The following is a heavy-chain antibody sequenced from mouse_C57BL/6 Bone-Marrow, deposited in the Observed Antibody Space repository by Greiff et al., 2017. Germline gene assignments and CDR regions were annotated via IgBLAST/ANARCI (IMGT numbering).Heavy chain of an antibody. D-gene: IGHD4-1*01. CDR3: ARDPVKLAPYAMDY. J-gene: IGHJ4*01. CDR1: GYTFTSYW. V-gene: IGHV1-72*01. CDR2: IDPNSGGT. Sequence: QVQLQPPGAELVKPGASVKLSCQASGYTFTSYWMHWVKQRPGRGLEWIGRIDPNSGGTKYHEKFKSKATLPVDKPSSTAYMQLSSLTSEDSAVYDFARDPVKLAPYAMDYWGQGTSVTVSS.